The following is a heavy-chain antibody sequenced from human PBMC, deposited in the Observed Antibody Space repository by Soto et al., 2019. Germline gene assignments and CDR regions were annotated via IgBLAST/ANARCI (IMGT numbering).Heavy chain of an antibody. Sequence: SETLSLTCTVSGGSISSGDYYWSWIRQPPGKGLEWIGYIYYSGSTYYNPSLKSRVTISVDTSKNQFSLKLSSVTAADTAVYYCARGERSGIWNYYYGMDVWGQGTTVTVSS. CDR3: ARGERSGIWNYYYGMDV. D-gene: IGHD2-15*01. J-gene: IGHJ6*02. V-gene: IGHV4-30-4*01. CDR2: IYYSGST. CDR1: GGSISSGDYY.